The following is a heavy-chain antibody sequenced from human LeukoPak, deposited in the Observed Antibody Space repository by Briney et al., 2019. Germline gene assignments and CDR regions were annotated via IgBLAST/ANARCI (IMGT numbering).Heavy chain of an antibody. CDR1: GFTFSSYS. CDR3: ARDGIAAAGDY. V-gene: IGHV3-21*01. J-gene: IGHJ4*02. Sequence: GGSLRLSCAASGFTFSSYSMNWVRQAPGKGLEGVSSISSSSRYIYYADSVKGRLTISRDNAKNSLYLQINSLRAEDTAVYYCARDGIAAAGDYWGQGTLVTVSS. D-gene: IGHD6-13*01. CDR2: ISSSSRYI.